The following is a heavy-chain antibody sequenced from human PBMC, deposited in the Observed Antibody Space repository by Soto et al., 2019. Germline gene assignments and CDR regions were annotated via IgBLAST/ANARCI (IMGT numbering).Heavy chain of an antibody. CDR3: ARSDNYCNSNTCYRDRHYYYGMDV. V-gene: IGHV4-59*01. J-gene: IGHJ6*02. CDR1: GGSISSYF. Sequence: QVQLQESGPGLVKPSETLSLICSVSGGSISSYFWSWIRQPPGKGLEWIGFIYNSGKTNYNPSLKSRVTISLDTSNNQFSVRVSSVTAADTAVYYCARSDNYCNSNTCYRDRHYYYGMDVWGQGTTVTVSS. CDR2: IYNSGKT. D-gene: IGHD2-2*01.